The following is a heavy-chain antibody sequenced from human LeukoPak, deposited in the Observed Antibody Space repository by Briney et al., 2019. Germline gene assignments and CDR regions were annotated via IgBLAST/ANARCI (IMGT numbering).Heavy chain of an antibody. J-gene: IGHJ5*02. V-gene: IGHV3-13*04. CDR1: GFTFRNYD. D-gene: IGHD6-19*01. CDR2: VDTFGNA. CDR3: ARAVAGTHWLDP. Sequence: GGSLRLSCAASGFTFRNYDMHWVRQVTGKGLEWVSGVDTFGNAYYPASVEGRFTMSRENAKNSLYLQMNALRVGDTAVYYCARAVAGTHWLDPWGQGTLVTVSS.